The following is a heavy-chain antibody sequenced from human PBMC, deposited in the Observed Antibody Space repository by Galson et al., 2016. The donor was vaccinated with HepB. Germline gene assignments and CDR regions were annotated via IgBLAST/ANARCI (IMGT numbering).Heavy chain of an antibody. CDR1: GGTFSNYA. CDR2: INPSDATR. Sequence: SVKVSCKAAGGTFSNYAISWVRQAPGQGLEWVGVINPSDATRNYAQRFQGRVTMTRDTSTGTLYMELRSLRSEDTAVYFCAREIGGTSYFDSWGQGTLVTVSS. CDR3: AREIGGTSYFDS. V-gene: IGHV1-46*01. J-gene: IGHJ4*02. D-gene: IGHD1-7*01.